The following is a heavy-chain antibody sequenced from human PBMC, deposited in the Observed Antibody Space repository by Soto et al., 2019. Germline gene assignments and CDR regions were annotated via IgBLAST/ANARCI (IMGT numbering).Heavy chain of an antibody. CDR1: GFTFSSYD. CDR2: ISTSSGTI. V-gene: IGHV3-48*01. D-gene: IGHD4-17*01. Sequence: EVQLVASGGGLVQPGGSLRLSCAASGFTFSSYDMNWVRQAPGKGLEWVSYISTSSGTIYYADSVKGRFTISRDNAKNSLYLQMNSLRAEDTAVYYCTRTYGEGYWGQGTLVTVSS. J-gene: IGHJ4*02. CDR3: TRTYGEGY.